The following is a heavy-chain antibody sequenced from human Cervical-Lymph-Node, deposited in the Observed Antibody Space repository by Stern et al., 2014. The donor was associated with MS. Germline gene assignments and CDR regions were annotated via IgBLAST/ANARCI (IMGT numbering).Heavy chain of an antibody. J-gene: IGHJ6*02. D-gene: IGHD5-12*01. V-gene: IGHV1-2*04. CDR3: ARDQSRRDYSYGMDV. CDR1: GYTFTGYY. CDR2: INPNSGGT. Sequence: QVQLVQSGAEVKKPGASVKVSCKASGYTFTGYYMHWVRQAPGQGLEWMGWINPNSGGTNYAQKFQGWVTMTRDTSTSTAYMELSRLRSDDTAVYYCARDQSRRDYSYGMDVWGQGTTVTVSS.